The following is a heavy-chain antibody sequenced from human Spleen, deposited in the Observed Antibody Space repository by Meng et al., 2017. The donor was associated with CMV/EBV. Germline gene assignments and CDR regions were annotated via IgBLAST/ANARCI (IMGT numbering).Heavy chain of an antibody. D-gene: IGHD2-8*01. CDR1: GFTFSNYG. CDR3: AKRMAGGGMVDY. Sequence: LSLTCAASGFTFSNYGMSWVRQAPGKGLEWVSVISGGGGSTYYADSVKGRFTISRDNSKESLHLQMNSLRAEDTAVYYCAKRMAGGGMVDYWGQGTLVTVSS. J-gene: IGHJ4*02. CDR2: ISGGGGST. V-gene: IGHV3-23*01.